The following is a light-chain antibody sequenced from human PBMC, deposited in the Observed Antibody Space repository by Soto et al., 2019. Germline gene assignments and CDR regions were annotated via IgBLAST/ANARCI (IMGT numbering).Light chain of an antibody. Sequence: EIVLTQSPGTLSLSPGDGATLSCRASQSVSSGYLAWYQQKPGQAPRLLIYCASRRATGIPDRFRGSGSGTDFTLSISRLEPEDFAVYWCQHYGNSPTFGQGTKVQIK. CDR1: QSVSSGY. J-gene: IGKJ1*01. CDR2: CAS. V-gene: IGKV3-20*01. CDR3: QHYGNSPT.